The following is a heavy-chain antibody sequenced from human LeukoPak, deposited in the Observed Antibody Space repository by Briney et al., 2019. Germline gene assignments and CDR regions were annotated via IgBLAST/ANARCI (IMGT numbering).Heavy chain of an antibody. CDR1: GFTFSSYA. CDR2: ISGSGGST. Sequence: RPGGSLRLSCAASGFTFSSYAMSWVRQAPGKGLEWVSAISGSGGSTYYADSVKGRFTISRDNSKNTLYLQMSSLRAEDTAVYYCARVQWEAGYFDYWGQGTLVTVSS. V-gene: IGHV3-23*01. CDR3: ARVQWEAGYFDY. J-gene: IGHJ4*02. D-gene: IGHD1-26*01.